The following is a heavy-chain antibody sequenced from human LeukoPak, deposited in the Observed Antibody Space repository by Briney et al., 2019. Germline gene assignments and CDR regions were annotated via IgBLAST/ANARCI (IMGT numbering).Heavy chain of an antibody. V-gene: IGHV3-23*01. D-gene: IGHD3-16*01. Sequence: GGSLRLSCAASGFTFSSYAMSWVRQAPGKGLEWVSAISGSGGGTYCADSVKGRFTISRENSKNTLYLQMNSLRTEDTAVYYCAKDVAYTFDYWGQGTLVTVSS. CDR3: AKDVAYTFDY. J-gene: IGHJ4*02. CDR2: ISGSGGGT. CDR1: GFTFSSYA.